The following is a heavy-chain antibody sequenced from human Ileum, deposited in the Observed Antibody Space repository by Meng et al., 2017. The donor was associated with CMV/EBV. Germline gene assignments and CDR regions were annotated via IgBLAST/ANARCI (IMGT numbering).Heavy chain of an antibody. D-gene: IGHD5-24*01. CDR3: TSGDGAHSAKFDH. CDR2: INTNTGNP. CDR1: GYTCMTYG. Sequence: KTDGYTCMTYGINGLRQAPGQRLEWMGWINTNTGNPTYAQDLKGRFAFSLDASVSPAYLQISGLRAEDTAVYYCTSGDGAHSAKFDHWGQGTLVTVSS. V-gene: IGHV7-4-1*02. J-gene: IGHJ4*02.